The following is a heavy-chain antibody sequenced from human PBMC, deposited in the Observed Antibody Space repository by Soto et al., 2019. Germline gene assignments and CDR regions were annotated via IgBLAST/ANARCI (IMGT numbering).Heavy chain of an antibody. CDR3: AKDAGPVLYGDAFDS. J-gene: IGHJ3*02. CDR1: GFTFSSYG. D-gene: IGHD4-17*01. V-gene: IGHV3-30*18. Sequence: QVQLVESGGGVVKPGRSLRLSCAASGFTFSSYGLHWVRQAPGKGLELVAVISYDGSTIYYGDSVKGRFTISRDNSKNTLYLHMNSLRGEDTAVYYCAKDAGPVLYGDAFDSWGQGTMVTVSS. CDR2: ISYDGSTI.